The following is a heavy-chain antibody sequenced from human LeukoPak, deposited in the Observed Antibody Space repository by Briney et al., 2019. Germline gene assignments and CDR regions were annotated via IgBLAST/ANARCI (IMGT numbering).Heavy chain of an antibody. CDR3: ARDNASGDYGGNSGADDAFDI. D-gene: IGHD4-23*01. CDR2: IIPIFGTA. CDR1: GGTFSSYA. J-gene: IGHJ3*02. Sequence: SVKVSCKASGGTFSSYAISWVRQAPGQGLEWMGGIIPIFGTANYAQKFQGRVTITADESTSTAYMELSSLRSEDTAVYYCARDNASGDYGGNSGADDAFDIWGQGTMVTVSS. V-gene: IGHV1-69*01.